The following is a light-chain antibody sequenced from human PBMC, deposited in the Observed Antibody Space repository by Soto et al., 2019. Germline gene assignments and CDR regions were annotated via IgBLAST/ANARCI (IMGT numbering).Light chain of an antibody. CDR1: QSLNTY. CDR3: QQRSNWPT. V-gene: IGKV3-11*01. J-gene: IGKJ5*01. CDR2: DAS. Sequence: EVVMTQSPATLSLSAWESATLSCRASQSLNTYLAWYQQKPGQAPRLLIYDASNRATGIPARFSGSGSGTDFTLTISSLEPEDFAVYYCQQRSNWPTFGQGTRLEIK.